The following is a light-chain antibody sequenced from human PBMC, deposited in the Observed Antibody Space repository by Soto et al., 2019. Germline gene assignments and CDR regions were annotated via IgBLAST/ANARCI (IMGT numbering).Light chain of an antibody. CDR3: QQYNSYSRT. J-gene: IGKJ1*01. CDR1: QCLSGW. CDR2: DTS. V-gene: IGKV1-5*01. Sequence: DIQMTQSPSTLSASVGDRVTITCRASQCLSGWLAWYQQKPGKAPNLLIYDTSTLKSGVPSRFSGSGSGTDFTLTISRLQPEDFATYYCQQYNSYSRTFGQGTKVEI.